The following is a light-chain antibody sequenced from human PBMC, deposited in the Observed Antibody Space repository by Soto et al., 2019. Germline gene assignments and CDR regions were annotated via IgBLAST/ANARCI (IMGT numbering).Light chain of an antibody. CDR2: DVS. CDR3: SSFTSSNTQV. J-gene: IGLJ2*01. CDR1: SSDVGGYKY. Sequence: ALTQPASVSGSPGQSITISCTGTSSDVGGYKYVSWYQQRPGKAPKLMIYDVSNRPSGVSDRFSGSKSGNTASLTISGLQAEDEADYYCSSFTSSNTQVFGGGTKVTVL. V-gene: IGLV2-14*01.